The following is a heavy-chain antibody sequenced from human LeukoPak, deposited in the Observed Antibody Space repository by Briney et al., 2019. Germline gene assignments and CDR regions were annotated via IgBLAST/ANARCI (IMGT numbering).Heavy chain of an antibody. CDR1: GYTFSDYY. CDR3: ARNREYYYFMHV. CDR2: ISSSGSTI. V-gene: IGHV3-11*04. Sequence: GGSLRLSCAASGYTFSDYYMSWIRQAPGKGLEWVSYISSSGSTIYYADSVKGRFTVSRDNAKNTLYLQMNSLRAEDTAVYYCARNREYYYFMHVWGKGTTVTVSS. D-gene: IGHD1-26*01. J-gene: IGHJ6*03.